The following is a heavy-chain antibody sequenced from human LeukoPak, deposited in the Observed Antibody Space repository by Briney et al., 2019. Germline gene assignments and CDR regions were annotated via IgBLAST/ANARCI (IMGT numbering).Heavy chain of an antibody. Sequence: PSETLSLTCTVAGGSISSYYWSWIRQPPGKGLEWIGYIYYSGSTNYNPSLKSRVTISVDTSKNQFSLKLSSVTAADTAVYYCARHSSGWSDFDYWGQGTLVTVSS. CDR2: IYYSGST. CDR1: GGSISSYY. V-gene: IGHV4-59*08. CDR3: ARHSSGWSDFDY. D-gene: IGHD6-19*01. J-gene: IGHJ4*02.